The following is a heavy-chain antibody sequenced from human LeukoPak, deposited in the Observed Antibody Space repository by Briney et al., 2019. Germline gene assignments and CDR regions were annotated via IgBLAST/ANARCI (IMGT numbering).Heavy chain of an antibody. Sequence: ASVKVSCMASGYTFPSYYLHWVRQAPGQGLEWMGMINPNGGDTSYAQKFQDRVTLTRDTSTTTGYMELSSLRSDDTAVYYCARGLDYDSSGYYPYYFAYWGQGTLVTVSS. CDR1: GYTFPSYY. V-gene: IGHV1-46*01. J-gene: IGHJ4*02. CDR3: ARGLDYDSSGYYPYYFAY. CDR2: INPNGGDT. D-gene: IGHD3-22*01.